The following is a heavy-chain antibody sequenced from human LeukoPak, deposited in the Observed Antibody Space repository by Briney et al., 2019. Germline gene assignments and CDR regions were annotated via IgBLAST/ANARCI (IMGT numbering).Heavy chain of an antibody. V-gene: IGHV4-39*01. Sequence: SETLSLICTVSGGSISSSCYYWGWIRQPPGKGLEWIGSIYYSGSTYYNPSLKSRVTISVDTSKNQFSLKLSSVTAADTAVYYCARHFAELVVIAIGRWFDPWGQGTLVTVSS. CDR1: GGSISSSCYY. D-gene: IGHD2-21*01. CDR2: IYYSGST. CDR3: ARHFAELVVIAIGRWFDP. J-gene: IGHJ5*02.